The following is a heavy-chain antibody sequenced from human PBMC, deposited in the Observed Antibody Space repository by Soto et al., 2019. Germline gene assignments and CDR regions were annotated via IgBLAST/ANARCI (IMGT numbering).Heavy chain of an antibody. Sequence: QVQLQESGPGLVKPSETLSLTCTVSGGSVSSGSYYWSWIRQPPGKGLEWIGYIYYSGSTNYNPSLKSRVTISGDTAKNQFSLRLSSVTAAATAVYYCASHPAPDYGDYVQTWYFDLWGRGTLVTVSS. CDR2: IYYSGST. CDR1: GGSVSSGSYY. D-gene: IGHD4-17*01. CDR3: ASHPAPDYGDYVQTWYFDL. J-gene: IGHJ2*01. V-gene: IGHV4-61*01.